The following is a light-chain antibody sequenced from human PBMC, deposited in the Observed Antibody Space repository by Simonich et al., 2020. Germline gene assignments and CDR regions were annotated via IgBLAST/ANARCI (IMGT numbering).Light chain of an antibody. CDR1: QSVLYSSNNKNY. CDR2: WAS. J-gene: IGKJ2*01. Sequence: DIVMTQSPDSLAVSLGERATINCKSSQSVLYSSNNKNYLAWYQQKPGQPPKLHIYWASTRESGVPDRFRGSGSGTDFTLTISSLQAEDVAVYYCQQYYSTPPAFGQGTKLEIK. V-gene: IGKV4-1*01. CDR3: QQYYSTPPA.